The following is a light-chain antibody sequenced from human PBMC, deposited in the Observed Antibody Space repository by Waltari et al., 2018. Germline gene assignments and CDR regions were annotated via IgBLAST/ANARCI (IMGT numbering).Light chain of an antibody. CDR2: AAS. CDR3: QQSSSALWT. J-gene: IGKJ1*01. V-gene: IGKV1-39*01. Sequence: IQMTQSTSSLSASVEGRVIITCRASQSITNYLNWYQQKPGEAPKVLIYAASTLQTGVPSIFSGSGSGTDFTLTISSLQPEDFATYYCQQSSSALWTFGQGTKVDI. CDR1: QSITNY.